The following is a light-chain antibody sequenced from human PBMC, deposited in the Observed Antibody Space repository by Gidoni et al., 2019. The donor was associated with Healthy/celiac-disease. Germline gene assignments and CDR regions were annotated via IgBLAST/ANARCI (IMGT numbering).Light chain of an antibody. V-gene: IGKV1-33*01. CDR2: DAS. CDR1: QDISNY. Sequence: DIQMTQSPSSLSASVGDRVTITCQASQDISNYLNWYQQKPGKAPKLLIYDASNLETGVPSSFSGSGSGTDFTFTISSLQPEDIATYYCPQYDNLPRLTFGPGTKVDIK. J-gene: IGKJ3*01. CDR3: PQYDNLPRLT.